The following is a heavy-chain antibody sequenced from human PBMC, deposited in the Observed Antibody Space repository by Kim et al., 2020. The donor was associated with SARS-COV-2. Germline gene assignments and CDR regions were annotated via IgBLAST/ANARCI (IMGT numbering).Heavy chain of an antibody. V-gene: IGHV3-7*03. CDR1: GFTFSDYW. Sequence: GGSLRLSCAASGFTFSDYWMNWVRQAPGKGLEWVANIKQDGSVMNYVDSVKGRFIISRDNTKNALFLQMDSLKAEDTAVYYCAGDPDYYHGDAWYDSFTIWGQGTMVTVSS. CDR3: AGDPDYYHGDAWYDSFTI. D-gene: IGHD2-21*02. J-gene: IGHJ3*02. CDR2: IKQDGSVM.